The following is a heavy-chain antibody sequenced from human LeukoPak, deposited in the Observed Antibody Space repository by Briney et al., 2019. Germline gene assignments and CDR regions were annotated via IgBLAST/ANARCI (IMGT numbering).Heavy chain of an antibody. CDR1: GYSFTSYW. V-gene: IGHV5-51*01. Sequence: GESLKISCKGSGYSFTSYWIGWVRQMPGKGLEWMGIIYPGDSDTRYSPSFQGQVTISADKSISTAYLQLSSLKASDTAMYYCARKPAYCGGDCYPGVAFDIWGQGTMVTVSS. CDR2: IYPGDSDT. J-gene: IGHJ3*02. CDR3: ARKPAYCGGDCYPGVAFDI. D-gene: IGHD2-21*02.